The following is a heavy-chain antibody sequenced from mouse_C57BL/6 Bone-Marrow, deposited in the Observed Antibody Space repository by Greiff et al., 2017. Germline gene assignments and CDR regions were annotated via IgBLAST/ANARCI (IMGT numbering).Heavy chain of an antibody. CDR3: ARRGSPYWYFDV. CDR2: INPNTGGT. Sequence: VQLKESGPELVKPGTSVKISCKASGYSFTGYYMNWVKQRPEKSLEWIGEINPNTGGTTYNQNFKAKATLTVDKSSSTAYMQLKSLTSEDSAVYYCARRGSPYWYFDVWGTGTTVTVSS. J-gene: IGHJ1*03. CDR1: GYSFTGYY. V-gene: IGHV1-42*01.